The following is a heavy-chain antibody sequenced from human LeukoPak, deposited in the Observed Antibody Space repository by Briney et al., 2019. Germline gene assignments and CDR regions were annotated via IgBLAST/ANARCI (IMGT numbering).Heavy chain of an antibody. CDR3: ARDSSSSINWFDP. V-gene: IGHV1-18*01. CDR1: GYSFTSYG. CDR2: ISAYNGAA. Sequence: ASVKVSCKTSGYSFTSYGISWVRQAPGQGLGWMGWISAYNGAAKYAQKLQGRVTMTTDTSTSTAYMELRSLRSDDTAVHYCARDSSSSINWFDPWGQGALVTVSS. J-gene: IGHJ5*02. D-gene: IGHD6-6*01.